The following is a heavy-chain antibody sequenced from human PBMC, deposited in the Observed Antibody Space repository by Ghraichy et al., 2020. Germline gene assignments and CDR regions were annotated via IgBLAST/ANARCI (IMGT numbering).Heavy chain of an antibody. CDR2: IYYSGST. D-gene: IGHD3-16*02. CDR3: ASAYYDYVWGSYPADY. CDR1: GGSISRYY. V-gene: IGHV4-59*01. Sequence: SETLSLTCTVSGGSISRYYWSWIRQPPGKGLEWIGYIYYSGSTNYNPSLKSRVTISVDTSKNQFSLKLSSVTAADTAVYYCASAYYDYVWGSYPADYWGQGTLVIVSS. J-gene: IGHJ4*02.